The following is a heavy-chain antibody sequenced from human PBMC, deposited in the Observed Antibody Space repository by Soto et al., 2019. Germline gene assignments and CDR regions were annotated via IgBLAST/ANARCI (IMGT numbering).Heavy chain of an antibody. CDR2: ISYDGSNK. Sequence: QVRLVESGGGVVQPGRSLRLSCAASGFTFSSYAMHWVRQAPGKGLEWVAVISYDGSNKYYADSVKGRFTISRDNSKNTLYLQMNSLRAADTAVYYCARRAVGQQGYSYGLWGQGTLVTVSS. J-gene: IGHJ4*02. V-gene: IGHV3-30-3*01. CDR3: ARRAVGQQGYSYGL. D-gene: IGHD5-18*01. CDR1: GFTFSSYA.